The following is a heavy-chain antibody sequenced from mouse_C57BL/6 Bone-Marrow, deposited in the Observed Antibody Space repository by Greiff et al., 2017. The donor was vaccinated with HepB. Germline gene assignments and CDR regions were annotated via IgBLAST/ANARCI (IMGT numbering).Heavy chain of an antibody. CDR1: GFSLTSYG. CDR3: ATPMSTTLDYYAMDY. CDR2: IWRGGST. V-gene: IGHV2-5*01. Sequence: QVQLQQSGPGLVQPSQSLSITCTVSGFSLTSYGVHWVRQSPGKGLEWLGVIWRGGSTDYNAAFMSRLSITKDNSKSQVFFKMNSLQADDTAIYYCATPMSTTLDYYAMDYWGQGTSVTVSS. D-gene: IGHD2-4*01. J-gene: IGHJ4*01.